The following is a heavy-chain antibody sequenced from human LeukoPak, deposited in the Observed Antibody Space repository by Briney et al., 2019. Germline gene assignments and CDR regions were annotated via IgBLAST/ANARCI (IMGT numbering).Heavy chain of an antibody. CDR1: GFTFSDYY. V-gene: IGHV3-11*03. CDR3: ARLLGDCSTTRCYSGYGMDV. D-gene: IGHD2-2*01. J-gene: IGHJ6*02. Sequence: GGSLRRSCAASGFTFSDYYMSWIRQAPGKGLEWVSYISGISSHTDFADSVKGRFTISRDNAKNLLYLQLSSLRAEDTAVYYRARLLGDCSTTRCYSGYGMDVWGQGTTVIVSS. CDR2: ISGISSHT.